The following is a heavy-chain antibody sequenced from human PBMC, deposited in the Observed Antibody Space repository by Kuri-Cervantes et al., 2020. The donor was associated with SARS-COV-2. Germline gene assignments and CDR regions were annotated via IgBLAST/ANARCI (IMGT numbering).Heavy chain of an antibody. V-gene: IGHV3-48*03. D-gene: IGHD3-9*01. CDR3: ARGLVGVRYSNY. Sequence: GESLKISCAASGFTFSSDAMHWVRQAPGKGLEWVSYISSSGSTIYYADSVKGRFTISRDNAKNSLYLQMNSLRAEDTAVYYCARGLVGVRYSNYWGQGPL. CDR2: ISSSGSTI. J-gene: IGHJ4*02. CDR1: GFTFSSDA.